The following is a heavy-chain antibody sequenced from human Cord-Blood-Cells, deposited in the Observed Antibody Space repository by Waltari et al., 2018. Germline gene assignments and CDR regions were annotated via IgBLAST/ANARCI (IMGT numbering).Heavy chain of an antibody. J-gene: IGHJ3*02. CDR3: ARQITATIFGVADAFDI. D-gene: IGHD3-3*01. CDR2: IYPGDSDT. V-gene: IGHV5-51*01. Sequence: EVQLVQSGAEVKKPGESLKISCKGSGYSFTSYWIGWVRQMPGKGLEWMGIIYPGDSDTRYRPSFQGQVTSSADKSISTAYLQWGSLKASDTAMYYCARQITATIFGVADAFDIWGQWTMVTVSS. CDR1: GYSFTSYW.